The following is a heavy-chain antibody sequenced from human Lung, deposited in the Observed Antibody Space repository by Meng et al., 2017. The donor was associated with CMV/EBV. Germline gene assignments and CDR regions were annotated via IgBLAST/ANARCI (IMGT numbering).Heavy chain of an antibody. J-gene: IGHJ6*02. CDR2: ISYDGSNK. CDR3: VRDQGGESMIAVLIERFGMDV. V-gene: IGHV3-30*04. Sequence: SMMISCAASGFTFNTYAMHWLRQAPGKGLEWVAVISYDGSNKYTADSVQGRLTISRDNSKNNLYLQMNSLTVEDTAVYYCVRDQGGESMIAVLIERFGMDVWGQGTTVTVSS. CDR1: GFTFNTYA. D-gene: IGHD3-22*01.